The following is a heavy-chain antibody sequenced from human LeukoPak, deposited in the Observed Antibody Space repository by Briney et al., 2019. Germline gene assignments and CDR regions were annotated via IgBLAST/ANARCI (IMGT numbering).Heavy chain of an antibody. V-gene: IGHV3-23*01. J-gene: IGHJ4*02. Sequence: GGSLRLSCAASGFTFSSYAMSWVRQAPGKGLEWVSAISGSGGSTYYADSVKGQFTISRGNSKNTLYLQMNSLRAEDTAVYYCAKVGYYDFWSGYTSFDYWGQGTLVTVSS. CDR1: GFTFSSYA. CDR2: ISGSGGST. CDR3: AKVGYYDFWSGYTSFDY. D-gene: IGHD3-3*01.